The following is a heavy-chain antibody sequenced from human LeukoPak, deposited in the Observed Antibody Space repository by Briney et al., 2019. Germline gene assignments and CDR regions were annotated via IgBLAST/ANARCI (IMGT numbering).Heavy chain of an antibody. Sequence: PSETLSLTCTVSGGSISSYYWSWIRQPPGKGLEGIGYIYYSGSTNYNPSLKSRVTISVDTSKNQFSLKLSSVTAADTAVYYCASPPYCSGGSCSDYWGQGTLVTVSS. CDR1: GGSISSYY. V-gene: IGHV4-59*08. CDR3: ASPPYCSGGSCSDY. J-gene: IGHJ4*02. CDR2: IYYSGST. D-gene: IGHD2-15*01.